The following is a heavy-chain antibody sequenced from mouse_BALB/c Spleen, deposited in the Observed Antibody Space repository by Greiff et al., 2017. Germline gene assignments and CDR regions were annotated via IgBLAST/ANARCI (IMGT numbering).Heavy chain of an antibody. D-gene: IGHD1-1*01. Sequence: DVMLVESGGGLVQPGGSLKLSCAASGFTFSSYTMSWVRQTPEKRLEWVAYISNGGGSTYYPDTVKGRFTISRDNAKNTLYLQMSSLKSEDTAMYYCARRFDYGSSPYFDVWGAGTTVTVSS. J-gene: IGHJ1*01. V-gene: IGHV5-12-2*01. CDR3: ARRFDYGSSPYFDV. CDR2: ISNGGGST. CDR1: GFTFSSYT.